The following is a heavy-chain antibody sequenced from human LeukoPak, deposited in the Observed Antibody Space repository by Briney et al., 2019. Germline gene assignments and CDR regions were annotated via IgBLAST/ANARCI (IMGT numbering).Heavy chain of an antibody. CDR3: ARGHYYDTSGYYYLDF. J-gene: IGHJ4*02. Sequence: GGSLRLSCAASGFTFSSYAMSWVRQAPGKGLEWVSSISSTGTYIYYADSVKGRSTISRDNAKNSLYLQMNSLRAEDTAVYYCARGHYYDTSGYYYLDFWGQGTLVTVSS. CDR1: GFTFSSYA. V-gene: IGHV3-21*01. D-gene: IGHD3-22*01. CDR2: ISSTGTYI.